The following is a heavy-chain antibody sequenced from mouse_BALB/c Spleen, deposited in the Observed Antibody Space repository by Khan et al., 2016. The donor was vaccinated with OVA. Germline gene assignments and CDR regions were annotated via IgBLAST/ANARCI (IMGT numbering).Heavy chain of an antibody. V-gene: IGHV1-7*01. J-gene: IGHJ2*01. Sequence: QVQLQQSGAELAKPGASVKMSCTASGYTFNSYWMHWIKQRPGQGLEWIGYINPTSGYTDYNQKYKEKATLTAEKSSSTAYMQLSSLTSDDSAVYYCARDRIDYWGQGTALTVSS. CDR1: GYTFNSYW. CDR3: ARDRIDY. CDR2: INPTSGYT.